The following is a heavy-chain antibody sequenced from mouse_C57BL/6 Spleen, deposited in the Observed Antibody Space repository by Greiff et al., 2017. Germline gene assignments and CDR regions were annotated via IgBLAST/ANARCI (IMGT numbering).Heavy chain of an antibody. CDR2: IYPGSGST. Sequence: QVQLKQPGAELVKPGASVKMSCKASGYTFTSYWITWVKQRPGQGLEWIGDIYPGSGSTNYNEKFKSKATLTVDTSSSTAYMQLSSLTSEDSAVYYCARSVYYGSSFPFDYWGQGTTLTVSS. J-gene: IGHJ2*01. CDR3: ARSVYYGSSFPFDY. CDR1: GYTFTSYW. V-gene: IGHV1-55*01. D-gene: IGHD1-1*01.